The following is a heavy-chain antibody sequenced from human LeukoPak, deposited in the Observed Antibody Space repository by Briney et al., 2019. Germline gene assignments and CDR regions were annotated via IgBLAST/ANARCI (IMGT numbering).Heavy chain of an antibody. CDR3: ARGGDIVVVVAATGAFDI. CDR1: GGSISSSSSY. J-gene: IGHJ3*02. CDR2: IYYSGST. V-gene: IGHV4-39*07. D-gene: IGHD2-15*01. Sequence: SETLSLTCTVSGGSISSSSSYWGWIRQSPGKGLEWIGNIYYSGSTNYNPSLKSRVTISVDTSKNQFSLKLSSVTAADTAVYYCARGGDIVVVVAATGAFDIWGQGTMVTVSS.